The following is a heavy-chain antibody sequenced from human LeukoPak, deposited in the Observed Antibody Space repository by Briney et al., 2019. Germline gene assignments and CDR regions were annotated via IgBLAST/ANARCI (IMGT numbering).Heavy chain of an antibody. V-gene: IGHV1-58*02. D-gene: IGHD5-18*01. J-gene: IGHJ4*02. CDR3: AAGPGYSYGLWVFGY. CDR2: IVVGSGNT. Sequence: AASVTVSCKASGFTFTSSAMQWVRQARGQRLEWIGWIVVGSGNTNYAQKFQERVTITRDMSTSTAYMELSSLRSEDTAVYYCAAGPGYSYGLWVFGYWGQGTLVTVSS. CDR1: GFTFTSSA.